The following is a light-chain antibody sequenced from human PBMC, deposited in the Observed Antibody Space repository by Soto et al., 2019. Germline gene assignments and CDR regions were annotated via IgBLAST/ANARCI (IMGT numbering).Light chain of an antibody. Sequence: DIQMTQSPTSLSASVGDRVTITCRASQSISSYLNWYQQKPGKAPKLLIYAASSLQSGVPSRFSGSGSGTDFTLIISSLQVEDFATYYCQQSYRTPLTFGGGTKVESK. J-gene: IGKJ4*01. V-gene: IGKV1-39*01. CDR2: AAS. CDR3: QQSYRTPLT. CDR1: QSISSY.